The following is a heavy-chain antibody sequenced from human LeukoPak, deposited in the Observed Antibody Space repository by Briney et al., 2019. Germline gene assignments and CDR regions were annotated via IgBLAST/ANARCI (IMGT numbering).Heavy chain of an antibody. Sequence: GGSLRLSCAASGFTFSTYWLAWVRQAPGKGLEWVANIKQDGSEKYYVDSVKGRFTISRDNAKKSLYLQMNSLRAEDTAVYYCARDKLGALDYWGPGTLVTVSS. CDR3: ARDKLGALDY. V-gene: IGHV3-7*01. D-gene: IGHD1-26*01. CDR2: IKQDGSEK. J-gene: IGHJ4*02. CDR1: GFTFSTYW.